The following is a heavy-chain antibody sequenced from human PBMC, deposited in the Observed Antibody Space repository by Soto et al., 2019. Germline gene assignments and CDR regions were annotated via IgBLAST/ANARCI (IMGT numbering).Heavy chain of an antibody. J-gene: IGHJ2*01. D-gene: IGHD3-10*01. CDR1: GFTFSSYW. CDR2: INSDGSST. Sequence: GGSLRLSCAASGFTFSSYWMHWVRQAPGKGLVWVSRINSDGSSTSYADSVKGRFTISRGNAKNTLYLQMNSLRAEDTAVYYCAREGTTAPFGYFDLWGRGTLVTVSS. CDR3: AREGTTAPFGYFDL. V-gene: IGHV3-74*01.